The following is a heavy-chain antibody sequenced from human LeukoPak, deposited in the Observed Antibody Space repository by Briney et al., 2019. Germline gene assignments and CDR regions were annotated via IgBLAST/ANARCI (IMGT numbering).Heavy chain of an antibody. Sequence: GGSLRLSCAASGFTFSSYAMSWVRQAPGKGLEWVSSISGSGDSTYYADSVKGRFTISRDNSKNTLYLQMNSLRADDTAVYYCAKGTGSGWYDVFDFWGQGTMVTISS. D-gene: IGHD6-19*01. CDR1: GFTFSSYA. V-gene: IGHV3-23*01. CDR3: AKGTGSGWYDVFDF. J-gene: IGHJ3*01. CDR2: ISGSGDST.